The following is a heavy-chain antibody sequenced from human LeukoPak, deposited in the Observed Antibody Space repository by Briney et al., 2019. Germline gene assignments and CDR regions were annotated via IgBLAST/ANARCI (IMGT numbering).Heavy chain of an antibody. CDR3: AKEHGEFDL. Sequence: GGSLRLSCAASGFTFSSYSMNWVRQAPGKGLEWVAVISYDGSNKYYADSVKGRFTISRDNSKNTLYLQMNSLRAEDTAVYYCAKEHGEFDLWGRGTLVTVSS. D-gene: IGHD7-27*01. J-gene: IGHJ2*01. CDR1: GFTFSSYS. CDR2: ISYDGSNK. V-gene: IGHV3-30*18.